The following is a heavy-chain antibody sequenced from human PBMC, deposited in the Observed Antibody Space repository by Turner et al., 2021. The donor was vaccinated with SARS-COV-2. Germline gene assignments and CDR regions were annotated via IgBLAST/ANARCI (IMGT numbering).Heavy chain of an antibody. J-gene: IGHJ6*02. CDR1: GFTFSSYF. CDR3: ARADYGGNNYYYGMDV. D-gene: IGHD4-17*01. V-gene: IGHV3-48*02. CDR2: ISSSSSTI. Sequence: EVQLVASGGGLVQPGGSRRLPCAASGFTFSSYFMNWVRQAPGKGLEWVSYISSSSSTIYYADSVKGRFTISRDNAKNSLYLQMNSLRDEDTAVYYCARADYGGNNYYYGMDVWGQGTTVTVSS.